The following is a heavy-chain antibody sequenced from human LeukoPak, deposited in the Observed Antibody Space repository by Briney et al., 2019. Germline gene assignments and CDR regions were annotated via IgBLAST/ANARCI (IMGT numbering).Heavy chain of an antibody. CDR3: ARYQGGGWDV. Sequence: PGGSLRLSCAASGFTFSTYWMTWVRQSPEKGLEWVANIKQDGSEQYYVDSVKGRFTISRDNAKNSLFLQMNSLRAEDTAVYYCARYQGGGWDVWGQGTTVTVSS. J-gene: IGHJ6*02. V-gene: IGHV3-7*01. CDR2: IKQDGSEQ. D-gene: IGHD6-25*01. CDR1: GFTFSTYW.